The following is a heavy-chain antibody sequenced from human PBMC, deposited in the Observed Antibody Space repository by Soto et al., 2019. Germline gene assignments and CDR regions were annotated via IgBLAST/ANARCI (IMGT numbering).Heavy chain of an antibody. V-gene: IGHV3-9*01. D-gene: IGHD6-13*01. CDR2: ISWNSGSI. Sequence: EVQLVESGGGLVQPGRSLRLSCAASGFTFDDYAMHWVRQAPGKGLEWVSGISWNSGSIGYADSVKGRFTISRDNAKNSLYLKMNSLRAEDTALYYCAKGDSSSFYYGMDVWGQGTTVTVSS. CDR3: AKGDSSSFYYGMDV. CDR1: GFTFDDYA. J-gene: IGHJ6*02.